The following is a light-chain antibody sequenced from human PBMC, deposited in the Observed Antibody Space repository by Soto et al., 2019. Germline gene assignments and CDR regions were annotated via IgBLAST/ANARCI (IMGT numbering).Light chain of an antibody. V-gene: IGKV1-39*01. J-gene: IGKJ4*01. CDR1: QSVSTS. CDR2: AAS. Sequence: DIPMTQSPSSLSASVGDRITITCRASQSVSTSVTWYQHKPGRTPKALISAASSLQSGVPSSFSGSGSGTDFPLTISSLQPEDIAPYYCQRSCPALLSFGGGTHVEIQ. CDR3: QRSCPALLS.